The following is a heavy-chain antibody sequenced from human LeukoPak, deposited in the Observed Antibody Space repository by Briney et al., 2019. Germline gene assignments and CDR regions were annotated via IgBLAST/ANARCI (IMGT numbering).Heavy chain of an antibody. CDR1: GYSISSYY. V-gene: IGHV4-4*07. CDR2: IYTSGST. Sequence: SETLSLTCAVSGYSISSYYWSWIRQPAGKGLEWIGRIYTSGSTNYNPSLKSRVTMSVDTSKNQFSLKLSSVTAADTAVYYCARDSLGVVAATPNWFDPWGQGTLVTVSS. CDR3: ARDSLGVVAATPNWFDP. J-gene: IGHJ5*02. D-gene: IGHD2-15*01.